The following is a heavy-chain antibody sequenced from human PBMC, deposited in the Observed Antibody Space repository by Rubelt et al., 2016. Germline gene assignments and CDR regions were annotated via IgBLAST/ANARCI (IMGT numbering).Heavy chain of an antibody. CDR2: VSDDGATT. CDR1: GFVFSAYG. V-gene: IGHV3-23*01. D-gene: IGHD2-2*01. CDR3: AKGGGGFCGSTSCSNVFDS. Sequence: AASGFVFSAYGMSWVRQAPGKGLEWVSAVSDDGATTYYADSVKGRFTLSRDHSRSPLSLQMNSLRGDDTAIYHCAKGGGGFCGSTSCSNVFDSWGQGSLVIVSS. J-gene: IGHJ5*01.